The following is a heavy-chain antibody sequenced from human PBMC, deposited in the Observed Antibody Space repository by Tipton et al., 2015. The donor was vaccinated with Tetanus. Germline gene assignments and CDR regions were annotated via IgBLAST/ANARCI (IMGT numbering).Heavy chain of an antibody. Sequence: TLSLTCDVYDGSFSAYFWTWIRQPPGKGLEWIGEINYDGSTNYSPSLKSRVTLSLDTTKKQVSLKLSSVTAADTAVYYCARGDYYGSGTYDVWGQGTTVTVPS. D-gene: IGHD3-10*01. CDR1: DGSFSAYF. J-gene: IGHJ6*02. V-gene: IGHV4-34*01. CDR3: ARGDYYGSGTYDV. CDR2: INYDGST.